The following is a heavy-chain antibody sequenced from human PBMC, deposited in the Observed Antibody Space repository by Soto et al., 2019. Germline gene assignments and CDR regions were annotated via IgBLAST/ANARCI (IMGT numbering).Heavy chain of an antibody. V-gene: IGHV3-7*03. CDR2: IKEDGSEK. Sequence: GGSLRLSCAASGFTFSTFWMDWVRQAPEKGLEWVAKIKEDGSEKYYADSVKGRFIISRDNARNSVYLQMNSLRAEDTAVYYCARVRPGNYRDYWGQGTLVTVSS. CDR1: GFTFSTFW. D-gene: IGHD3-10*01. CDR3: ARVRPGNYRDY. J-gene: IGHJ4*02.